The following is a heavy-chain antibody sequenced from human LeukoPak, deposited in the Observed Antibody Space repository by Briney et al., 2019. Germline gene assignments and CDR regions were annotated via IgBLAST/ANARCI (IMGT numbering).Heavy chain of an antibody. J-gene: IGHJ4*02. D-gene: IGHD7-27*01. V-gene: IGHV4-34*01. CDR2: INHSGST. CDR3: ARSWGSPYFDY. CDR1: GGSFSGYY. Sequence: SETLSLTCAVYGGSFSGYYWSWIRQPPGKGLEWIGEINHSGSTYYNPSLKSRVTISVDRSKNQFSLKLSSVTAADAAVYYCARSWGSPYFDYWGQGTLVTVSS.